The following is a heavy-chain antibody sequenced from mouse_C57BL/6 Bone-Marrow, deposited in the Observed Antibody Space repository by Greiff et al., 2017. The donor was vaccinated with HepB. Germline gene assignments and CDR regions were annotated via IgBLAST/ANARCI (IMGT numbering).Heavy chain of an antibody. CDR2: ISYDGSN. V-gene: IGHV3-6*01. Sequence: EVQLQESGPGLVKPSQSLSLTCSVTGYSITSGYYWNWIRQFPGNKLEWMGYISYDGSNNYNPSLKNRISITRDTSKNQFFLKLNSVTTEDTATYYCARDHYGPDYWGQGTTLTVSS. J-gene: IGHJ2*01. CDR1: GYSITSGYY. D-gene: IGHD1-2*01. CDR3: ARDHYGPDY.